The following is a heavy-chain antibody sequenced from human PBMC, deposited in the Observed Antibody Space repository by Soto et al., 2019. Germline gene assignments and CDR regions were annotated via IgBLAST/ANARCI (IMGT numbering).Heavy chain of an antibody. Sequence: GSLRLSCAASGFTFISYAIIFFRHSPFKWLEWVSAISGSGGSTYYADSVKGRFTISRDNSKNTLYLQMNSLRAEDTTVYYCARDRGYDLDYYYGMDVWGQGTTVTVSS. CDR1: GFTFISYA. V-gene: IGHV3-23*01. J-gene: IGHJ6*02. CDR2: ISGSGGST. D-gene: IGHD3-3*01. CDR3: ARDRGYDLDYYYGMDV.